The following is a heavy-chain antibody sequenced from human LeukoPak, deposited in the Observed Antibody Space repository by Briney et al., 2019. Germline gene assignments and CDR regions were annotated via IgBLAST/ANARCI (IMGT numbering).Heavy chain of an antibody. V-gene: IGHV3-30-3*01. J-gene: IGHJ4*02. D-gene: IGHD6-19*01. CDR1: GFTFSSYA. CDR2: ISYDGSNK. CDR3: AKDVAVAGTPDY. Sequence: GGSLRLSCAASGFTFSSYAMHWVRQAPGKGLEWVAVISYDGSNKYYADSVKGRFTISRDNSKNTLYLQMNSLRAEDTAVYYCAKDVAVAGTPDYWGQGTLVTVSS.